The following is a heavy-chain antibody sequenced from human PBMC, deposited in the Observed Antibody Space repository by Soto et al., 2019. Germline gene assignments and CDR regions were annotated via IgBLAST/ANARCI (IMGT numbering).Heavy chain of an antibody. CDR1: GGSISSSSYY. D-gene: IGHD6-19*01. CDR2: IYYSGNT. CDR3: ARILWSSGWSRFDP. J-gene: IGHJ5*02. V-gene: IGHV4-39*01. Sequence: QLQLQESGPGLVKPSETLSLTCSVSGGSISSSSYYWGWLRQPPVKGLEWVGSIYYSGNTYYNASLKSRVTISVDTSKNQFFLNLSSVTAADTAVYYCARILWSSGWSRFDPWGQGTLVIVSS.